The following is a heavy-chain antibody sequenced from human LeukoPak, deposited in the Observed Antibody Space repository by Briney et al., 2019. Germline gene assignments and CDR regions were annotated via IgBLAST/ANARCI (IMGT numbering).Heavy chain of an antibody. CDR1: GFTFSSYS. CDR2: ISSSSSYI. J-gene: IGHJ5*02. D-gene: IGHD4-17*01. Sequence: AGGSLRLSCAASGFTFSSYSMNWVRQAPGKGLEWVSSISSSSSYIYYADSVKGRFTISRDNAKNSLYLQMNSLRAEDTAVYYCARDSWPDLYGDYPNWFDPWGQGTLVTVSS. CDR3: ARDSWPDLYGDYPNWFDP. V-gene: IGHV3-21*01.